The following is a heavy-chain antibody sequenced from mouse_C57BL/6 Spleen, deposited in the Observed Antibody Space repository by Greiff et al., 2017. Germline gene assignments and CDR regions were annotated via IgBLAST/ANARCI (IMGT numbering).Heavy chain of an antibody. J-gene: IGHJ2*01. D-gene: IGHD1-1*01. CDR2: IDPSDSYT. V-gene: IGHV1-59*01. Sequence: QVQLKQPGAELVRPGTSVKLSCKASGYTFTSYWMHWVKQRPGQGLEWIGVIDPSDSYTNYNQKFKGKATLTVDTSSSTAYMQLSSLTSEDSAVYYCARPGIFDYWGQGTTLTVSS. CDR1: GYTFTSYW. CDR3: ARPGIFDY.